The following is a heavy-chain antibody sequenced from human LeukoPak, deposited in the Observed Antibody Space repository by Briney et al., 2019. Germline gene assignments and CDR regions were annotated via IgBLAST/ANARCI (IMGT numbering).Heavy chain of an antibody. CDR1: GFTFSDYD. CDR3: GRAFPPLRTSSAGDL. V-gene: IGHV3-21*01. Sequence: PGGSLRLSCSASGFTFSDYDMNWVRQAPGKGLEWVSSISYLSSHVYYGDSVKGRFSISRDNAKNSLYVQMNSLGAEDTAIYYCGRAFPPLRTSSAGDLWGQGILVTVSS. D-gene: IGHD3-16*01. CDR2: ISYLSSHV. J-gene: IGHJ4*02.